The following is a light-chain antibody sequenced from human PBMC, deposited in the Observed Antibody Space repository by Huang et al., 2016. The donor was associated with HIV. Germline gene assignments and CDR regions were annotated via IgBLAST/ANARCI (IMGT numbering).Light chain of an antibody. J-gene: IGKJ3*01. V-gene: IGKV4-1*01. CDR2: WAS. CDR3: QQYYTTPGT. Sequence: DIVLTQSPDSLAVSLGERATINCSSSRSILYNSNNKNYLAWHQQKPVQSPKLLIYWASTRESGVPDRFSGSGSETDFTLTISSLQAEDVAVYFCQQYYTTPGTFGPGTTVHIK. CDR1: RSILYNSNNKNY.